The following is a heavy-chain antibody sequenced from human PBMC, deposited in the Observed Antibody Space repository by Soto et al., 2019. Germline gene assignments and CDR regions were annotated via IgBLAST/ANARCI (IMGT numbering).Heavy chain of an antibody. D-gene: IGHD5-18*01. CDR1: GVTLSSYS. CDR3: AGIQLGTYYYYGMDV. V-gene: IGHV3-48*02. Sequence: PXGSLRLSCAASGVTLSSYSMNWVRQAPGKGLDWVSYISSSSSTMYYADSVKGRFTISRDNAKNSLYLQMNSLRDEDTAVYYCAGIQLGTYYYYGMDVWRQGTTVTVSS. J-gene: IGHJ6*02. CDR2: ISSSSSTM.